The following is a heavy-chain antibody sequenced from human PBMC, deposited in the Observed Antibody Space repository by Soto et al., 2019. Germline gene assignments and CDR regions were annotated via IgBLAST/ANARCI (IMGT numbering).Heavy chain of an antibody. CDR3: ARVLGGSGYDFDY. CDR2: INNDGSST. D-gene: IGHD5-12*01. V-gene: IGHV3-74*01. J-gene: IGHJ4*02. CDR1: GFTFSSYW. Sequence: EVQLVESGGGLVQPGGSLRLSCAASGFTFSSYWMHWVRQAPGKGLVWVSRINNDGSSTSYADSVKGRFTISRDNAKNTLYLQMNSLRAEDTAVYYCARVLGGSGYDFDYWGQGTPVTVSS.